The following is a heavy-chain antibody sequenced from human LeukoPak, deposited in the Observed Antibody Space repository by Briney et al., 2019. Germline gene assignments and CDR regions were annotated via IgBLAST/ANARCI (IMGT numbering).Heavy chain of an antibody. CDR3: ASFTTGTTKKKNWFDP. V-gene: IGHV4-39*07. Sequence: NPSETLSLTCTVSGGSISTSSYYWGWVRQPPGKGLEWIGNIFYSGSTYYSPSLKSRVTISLDTSRNQFSLKLNSVTAADTAVYYCASFTTGTTKKKNWFDPWGQGTLVTVSS. CDR2: IFYSGST. CDR1: GGSISTSSYY. D-gene: IGHD1-1*01. J-gene: IGHJ5*02.